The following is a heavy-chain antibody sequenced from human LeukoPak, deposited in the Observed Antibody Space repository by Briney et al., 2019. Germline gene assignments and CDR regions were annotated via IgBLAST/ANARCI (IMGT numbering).Heavy chain of an antibody. D-gene: IGHD3-22*01. Sequence: GGSLRLSCAASGFNVGRNYMSWVRQAPGKGLECVSITYSGGSTYYADSVKGRFTISRDNSKNTVYLQINSLRAEDTAVYYCARVENYYDSSGYPTLFDYWGQGTLVTVSS. J-gene: IGHJ4*02. CDR3: ARVENYYDSSGYPTLFDY. CDR2: TYSGGST. CDR1: GFNVGRNY. V-gene: IGHV3-53*01.